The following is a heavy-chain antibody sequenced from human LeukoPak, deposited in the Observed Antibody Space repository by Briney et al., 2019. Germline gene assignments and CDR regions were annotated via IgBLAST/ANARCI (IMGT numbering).Heavy chain of an antibody. Sequence: GGSLRLSCAASGFTFSSYSMNWVRQAPGKGLEWVSSISSSSSYIYYADSVKGRFTISRDNSKNTLYLQMNSLRVEDTAVYYCATRTGGATYYYYGMDVWGQGTTVAVSS. CDR2: ISSSSSYI. V-gene: IGHV3-21*01. D-gene: IGHD7-27*01. CDR1: GFTFSSYS. J-gene: IGHJ6*02. CDR3: ATRTGGATYYYYGMDV.